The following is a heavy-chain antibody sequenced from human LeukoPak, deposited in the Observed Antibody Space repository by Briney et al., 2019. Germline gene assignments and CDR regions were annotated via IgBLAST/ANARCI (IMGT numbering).Heavy chain of an antibody. CDR1: SGSFSGSY. CDR2: IYYSGST. CDR3: ARGDPLDP. J-gene: IGHJ5*02. Sequence: SETLSLTCTVSSGSFSGSYWSWIRQPPGKGREWLGNIYYSGSTNYNRSLKSRVTILVDTSKNRCSLKLNSVTPAGTAVYYCARGDPLDPWGQGTLVTVSA. V-gene: IGHV4-59*01.